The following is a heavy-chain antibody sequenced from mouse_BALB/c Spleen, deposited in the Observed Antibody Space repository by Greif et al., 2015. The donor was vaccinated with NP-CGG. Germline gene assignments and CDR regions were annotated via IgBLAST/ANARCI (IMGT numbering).Heavy chain of an antibody. CDR2: ISYSGST. CDR3: ARYGNYFDY. CDR1: GYSITSDYA. Sequence: EVKLMESGPGLVKPSQSLSLTCTVTGYSITSDYAWNWIRQFPGNKLEWMGYISYSGSTSYNPSLKSRISITRDTSKNQFFLQLNSVTTEDTATYYCARYGNYFDYWGQGTTLTVSS. V-gene: IGHV3-2*02. D-gene: IGHD2-1*01. J-gene: IGHJ2*01.